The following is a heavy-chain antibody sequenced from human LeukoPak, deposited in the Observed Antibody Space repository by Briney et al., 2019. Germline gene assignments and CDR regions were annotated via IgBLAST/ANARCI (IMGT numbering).Heavy chain of an antibody. Sequence: ASVKVSCKASGYTFTSYGISWVRQAPGQGLEWMGWISAYNGNTNYAQKLQGRVTMTTDTSTSTAYMELRSLGSDDTAVYYCARDAPTWELLRSVWFDPWGQGTLVTVSS. J-gene: IGHJ5*02. D-gene: IGHD1-26*01. CDR1: GYTFTSYG. CDR2: ISAYNGNT. CDR3: ARDAPTWELLRSVWFDP. V-gene: IGHV1-18*01.